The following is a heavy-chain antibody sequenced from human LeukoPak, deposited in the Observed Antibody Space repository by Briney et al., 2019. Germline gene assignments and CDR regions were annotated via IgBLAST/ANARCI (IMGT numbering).Heavy chain of an antibody. CDR2: ISGSSGDT. D-gene: IGHD1-26*01. J-gene: IGHJ4*02. V-gene: IGHV3-23*01. Sequence: GGSLRLSCAASGFTFNSYWMSWVRQAPGKGLEWVSTISGSSGDTYYADSVRGRFTISRDNSKNTLYLQMNSLRAEDTAVYYCAKDAVGGTAYYFDCWGQGTLVSVSS. CDR3: AKDAVGGTAYYFDC. CDR1: GFTFNSYW.